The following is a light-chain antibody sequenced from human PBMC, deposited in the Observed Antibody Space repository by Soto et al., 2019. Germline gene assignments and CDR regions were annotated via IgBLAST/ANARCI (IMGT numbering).Light chain of an antibody. CDR3: QQTYTTPCT. CDR1: QSIGTY. J-gene: IGKJ2*01. Sequence: DSQMTQSPSSLSAFVGDRVTITCRAIQSIGTYLNWYQQTPGKAPKLLIYAASTLQSGVPSRFSGSGSGTAFTLTISSLQPEDFATYFCQQTYTTPCTFGQGTKLEIK. CDR2: AAS. V-gene: IGKV1-39*01.